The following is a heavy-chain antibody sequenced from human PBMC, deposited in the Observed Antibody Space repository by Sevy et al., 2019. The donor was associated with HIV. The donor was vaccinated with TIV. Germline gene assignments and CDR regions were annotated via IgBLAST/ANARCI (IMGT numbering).Heavy chain of an antibody. CDR1: GGSMTSLS. Sequence: SETLSLTCTVSGGSMTSLSWNWIRQPPGKGLEWIANIYDNGHINYNPSLKSRVTLSLDTSKNQFSLRLSSVTAADTAMYYCAGENAWGRGYSWGQGPLVTVSS. V-gene: IGHV4-59*08. CDR3: AGENAWGRGYS. D-gene: IGHD1-26*01. CDR2: IYDNGHI. J-gene: IGHJ4*02.